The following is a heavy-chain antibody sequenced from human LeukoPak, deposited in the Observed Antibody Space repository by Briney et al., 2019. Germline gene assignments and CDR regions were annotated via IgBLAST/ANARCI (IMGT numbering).Heavy chain of an antibody. CDR2: IYHSGST. CDR1: GGSISSSNW. D-gene: IGHD6-19*01. V-gene: IGHV4-4*02. Sequence: SGTLSLTCAVSGGSISSSNWWSWVRQPPGKGLEWIGEIYHSGSTNYNPSLKSRVTMSVDTSKNQFSLKLSSVTAADTAVYYCARDRLAVAGTDSSVAFDIWGQGTMVTVSS. J-gene: IGHJ3*02. CDR3: ARDRLAVAGTDSSVAFDI.